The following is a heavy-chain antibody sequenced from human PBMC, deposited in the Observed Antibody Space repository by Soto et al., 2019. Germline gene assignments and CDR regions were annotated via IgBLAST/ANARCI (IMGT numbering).Heavy chain of an antibody. J-gene: IGHJ4*02. Sequence: GGSLRLSCAASGFSFSNYAMSWVRQAPGKGLEWVSGISGSAGTTYYTDSMKGRFTISRDNSQNTLYLQMNSLRAEDTAIYYCANWGKSGSDFWGQGTLVTVSS. CDR1: GFSFSNYA. D-gene: IGHD3-16*01. CDR2: ISGSAGTT. V-gene: IGHV3-23*01. CDR3: ANWGKSGSDF.